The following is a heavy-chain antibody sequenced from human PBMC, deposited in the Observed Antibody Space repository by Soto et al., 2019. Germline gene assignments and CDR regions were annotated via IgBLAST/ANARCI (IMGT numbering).Heavy chain of an antibody. J-gene: IGHJ6*02. Sequence: QVQLVQSGAEVKKPGASVKVSCKASGYTFTSYAMHWVRQAPGQRLEWMGWINAGNGNTKYSQKFQGRVTITRDTSASTAYMELSSLRSEDTAVYYCARNRIAAAGAGGRHYYYYYGMEVWGQGTTVTVSS. CDR2: INAGNGNT. CDR1: GYTFTSYA. V-gene: IGHV1-3*01. D-gene: IGHD6-13*01. CDR3: ARNRIAAAGAGGRHYYYYYGMEV.